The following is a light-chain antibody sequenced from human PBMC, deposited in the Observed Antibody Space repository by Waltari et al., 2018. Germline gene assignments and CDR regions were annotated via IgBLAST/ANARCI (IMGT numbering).Light chain of an antibody. CDR1: SRAVGGCNF. J-gene: IGLJ2*01. CDR3: SSYTASPPHVV. CDR2: DVL. Sequence: QSALTQPPSVSGPPGQSISIPCTGLSRAVGGCNFVPGYQQHPGKAPKRMIYDVLNRPSGVSTRCSGSKSDNAASLAISGLQAEDEAVYYCSSYTASPPHVVFGGGTKVTVL. V-gene: IGLV2-14*03.